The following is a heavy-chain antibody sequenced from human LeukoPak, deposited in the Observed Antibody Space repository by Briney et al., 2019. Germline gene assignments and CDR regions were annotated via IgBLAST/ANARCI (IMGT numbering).Heavy chain of an antibody. Sequence: SETLSLTCTVSGASISSYYWSWIRQPPGKGLEWIGYIYYSGSTNYNPSLKSRVTISVDTSKNQFSLKLSSVTAADTGVYFCARAEGAASHIWGQGTMVSVSS. V-gene: IGHV4-59*12. CDR2: IYYSGST. J-gene: IGHJ3*02. D-gene: IGHD3-16*01. CDR3: ARAEGAASHI. CDR1: GASISSYY.